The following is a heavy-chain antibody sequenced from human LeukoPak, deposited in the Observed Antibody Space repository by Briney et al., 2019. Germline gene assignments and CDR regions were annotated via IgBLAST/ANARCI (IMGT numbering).Heavy chain of an antibody. J-gene: IGHJ4*02. Sequence: GGSLRLSCAAPGFIFAIHWVRQAPGKGLEWVSLISGDGGSTFYADSVRGRFTISRDNTRKSLSLQMSSLRSEDTAVYYCARESETSGWYDYWGQGTLVTVSS. CDR2: ISGDGGST. V-gene: IGHV3-43*02. CDR3: ARESETSGWYDY. D-gene: IGHD6-19*01. CDR1: GFIFA.